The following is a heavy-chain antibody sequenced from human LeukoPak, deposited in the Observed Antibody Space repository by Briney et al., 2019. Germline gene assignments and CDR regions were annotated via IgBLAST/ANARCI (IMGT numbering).Heavy chain of an antibody. V-gene: IGHV4-34*01. CDR1: VGSFSDYY. CDR2: ISHSGST. CDR3: ARAGLSIFGMITPNWFDP. D-gene: IGHD3-3*01. Sequence: SETLSLTCSVYVGSFSDYYWSWIRQPPGKGLEWIGEISHSGSTKFNPSLNSRVTISVDTSRNQFSLNLTSVPAADTAVYYCARAGLSIFGMITPNWFDPWGQGTLVSVSS. J-gene: IGHJ5*02.